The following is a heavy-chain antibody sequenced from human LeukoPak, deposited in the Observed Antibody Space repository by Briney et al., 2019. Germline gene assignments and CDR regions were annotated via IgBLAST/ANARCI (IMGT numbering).Heavy chain of an antibody. V-gene: IGHV4-34*01. J-gene: IGHJ1*01. Sequence: SETLSLTCAVYGGSFSGYYWSWIRQPPGKGLEGIGEMNHSGSTNYNPSLTPRVTISLHPSKTQFSLKLSSVTAADTAVYYCARGQSSVLRFLQWLLPFQHWGQGTLVTVSS. CDR1: GGSFSGYY. CDR2: MNHSGST. D-gene: IGHD3-3*01. CDR3: ARGQSSVLRFLQWLLPFQH.